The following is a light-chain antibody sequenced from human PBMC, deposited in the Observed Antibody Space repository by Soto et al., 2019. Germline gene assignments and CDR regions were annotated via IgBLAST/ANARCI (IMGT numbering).Light chain of an antibody. CDR2: EGS. CDR1: RSDVGSYNL. Sequence: QSVLTQPASVSGSPGQSITISCTGTRSDVGSYNLVSWYQQHPGKAPKLMIYEGSKRPSGVSNRFSGSKSGNTAALTISGLQAEDEADYYCCSYAGSSTYWVFGGGTKLTVL. V-gene: IGLV2-23*01. J-gene: IGLJ3*02. CDR3: CSYAGSSTYWV.